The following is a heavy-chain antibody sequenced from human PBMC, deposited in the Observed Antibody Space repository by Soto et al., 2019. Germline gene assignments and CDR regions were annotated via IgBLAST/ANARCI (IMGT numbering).Heavy chain of an antibody. CDR3: AKDREPGEVYYYGSGSYYHYFDY. D-gene: IGHD3-10*01. V-gene: IGHV3-23*01. Sequence: EVQLLESGGGLVQPGGSLRLSCAASGFTFSSYAMSWVRQAPGKGLEWVSAISGSGGSTYYADSVKGRFTISRDNSKNTLYLQMNSLRAEDTAVYYCAKDREPGEVYYYGSGSYYHYFDYWGQGTLVTVSS. CDR1: GFTFSSYA. CDR2: ISGSGGST. J-gene: IGHJ4*02.